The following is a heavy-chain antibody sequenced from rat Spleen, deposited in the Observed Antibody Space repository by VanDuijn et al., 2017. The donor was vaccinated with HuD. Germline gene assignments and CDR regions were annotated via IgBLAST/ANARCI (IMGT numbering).Heavy chain of an antibody. CDR3: ARDPYSRAFDY. J-gene: IGHJ2*01. Sequence: VQLKESGPGLVQPSQTLSLTCTVSGFSLTDYSVHWVRQPPGKGLEWMGVLWRGGSTAYNSTLKSRLSISRDTSKSQVFLKMNSLQTEDTATYYCARDPYSRAFDYWGQGVMVTVSS. CDR1: GFSLTDYS. CDR2: LWRGGST. D-gene: IGHD1-2*01. V-gene: IGHV2S63*01.